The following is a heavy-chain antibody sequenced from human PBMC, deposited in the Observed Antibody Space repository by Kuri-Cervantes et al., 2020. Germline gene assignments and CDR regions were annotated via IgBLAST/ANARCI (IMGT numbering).Heavy chain of an antibody. CDR2: ISYDGSNK. Sequence: GESLKISCAASGFTVSSNYMHWVRQAPGKGLEWVAVISYDGSNKYYADSVKGRSTISRDNSKNTLYLQMNSLRAEDTAVYYCARAFDWYSYGALYYWGQGTLVTVSS. CDR1: GFTVSSNY. CDR3: ARAFDWYSYGALYY. V-gene: IGHV3-30-3*01. D-gene: IGHD5-18*01. J-gene: IGHJ4*02.